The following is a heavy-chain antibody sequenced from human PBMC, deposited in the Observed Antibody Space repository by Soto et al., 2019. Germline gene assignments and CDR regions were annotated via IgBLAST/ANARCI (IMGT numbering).Heavy chain of an antibody. V-gene: IGHV1-69*13. D-gene: IGHD3-22*01. CDR3: ARHYYYDSSGYYFDY. Sequence: SVKVSCKASGGTFSSYAISWVRQAPGQGLEWMGGITPIFGTANYAQKFQGRVTITADESTSTAYMELSSLRSEDTAVYYCARHYYYDSSGYYFDYWGQGTLVTVSS. CDR1: GGTFSSYA. J-gene: IGHJ4*02. CDR2: ITPIFGTA.